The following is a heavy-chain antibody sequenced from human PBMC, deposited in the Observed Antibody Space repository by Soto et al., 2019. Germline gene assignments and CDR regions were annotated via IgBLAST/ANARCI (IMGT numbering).Heavy chain of an antibody. J-gene: IGHJ6*02. D-gene: IGHD3-22*01. CDR3: ARVRRDSSGYCCYCYGMDV. CDR2: SIPIFGTA. CDR1: GGTFNTYG. Sequence: QVQLVQSGAAVKKPGSSVKVSCKTFGGTFNTYGISWVRQAPGQGLEWIGGSIPIFGTANDAQKFQGRVTTTADASTRTAYMEMSSLRSEDTAIYYCARVRRDSSGYCCYCYGMDVWGGGATVTVSS. V-gene: IGHV1-69*01.